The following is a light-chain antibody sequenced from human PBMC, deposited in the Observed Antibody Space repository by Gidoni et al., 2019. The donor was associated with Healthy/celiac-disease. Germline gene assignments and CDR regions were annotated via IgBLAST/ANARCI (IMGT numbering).Light chain of an antibody. CDR2: EVS. J-gene: IGLJ3*02. CDR1: SSDVGGYHY. V-gene: IGLV2-14*01. CDR3: SSYTSSSTV. Sequence: QSALTQPASVSGSPGQSITISCTGTSSDVGGYHYVSGYQQHPGKAPKLMIYEVSNRPSGVSNRFSGSKSGNTASLTISGLQAEDEADYYCSSYTSSSTVFGGGTKLTVL.